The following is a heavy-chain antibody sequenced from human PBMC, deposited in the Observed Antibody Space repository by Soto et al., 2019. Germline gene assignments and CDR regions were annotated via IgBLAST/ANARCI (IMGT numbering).Heavy chain of an antibody. Sequence: GGSLRLSCAASGFTFDDYTMHWVRQAPGKGLEWVSLISWDGGSTYYADSVKGRFTISRDNSKNSLYLQMNSLRTEDTALYYCAKDFGSASSAYIDYWGQGTLVTVSS. D-gene: IGHD6-25*01. J-gene: IGHJ4*02. CDR3: AKDFGSASSAYIDY. CDR2: ISWDGGST. V-gene: IGHV3-43*01. CDR1: GFTFDDYT.